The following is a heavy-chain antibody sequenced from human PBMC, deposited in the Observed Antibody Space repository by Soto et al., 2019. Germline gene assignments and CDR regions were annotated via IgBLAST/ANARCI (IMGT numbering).Heavy chain of an antibody. D-gene: IGHD1-1*01. Sequence: SETLSLTCTVSGGSISSGDYYWSWIRQPPGKGLEWIGFVYDSGTKYYNPSLKSRVTISVDTSKNQCSLNLSSVTAADTAVYYCARTTDMKPFDIWGQGTMVTVSS. CDR3: ARTTDMKPFDI. CDR1: GGSISSGDYY. J-gene: IGHJ3*02. CDR2: VYDSGTK. V-gene: IGHV4-30-4*01.